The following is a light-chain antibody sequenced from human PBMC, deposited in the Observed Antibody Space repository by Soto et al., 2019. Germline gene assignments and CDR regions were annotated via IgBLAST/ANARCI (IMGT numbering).Light chain of an antibody. CDR1: SSDVGGYNY. CDR3: SSYTSSSTPWV. CDR2: EVS. V-gene: IGLV2-14*01. J-gene: IGLJ3*02. Sequence: QSALTQPASVSGSPGQSITISCTGTSSDVGGYNYVSWYQQHPGKGPKVMIYEVSNRPSGVSNRFSGSKSGNTASLTISGLQAEDEADYYCSSYTSSSTPWVFGGGTQLTVL.